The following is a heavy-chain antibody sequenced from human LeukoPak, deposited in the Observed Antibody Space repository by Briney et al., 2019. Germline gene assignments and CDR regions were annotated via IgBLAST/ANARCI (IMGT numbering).Heavy chain of an antibody. CDR3: ARDRTTVTLYYYYGMDV. CDR1: GGTFSSYA. Sequence: SVKFSCKASGGTFSSYAISWVRQAPGQGLEWMGRIIPILGIANYAQKFQGRVTITADKSTSTAYMELSSLRSEDTAVYYCARDRTTVTLYYYYGMDVWGQGTTVTVSS. CDR2: IIPILGIA. J-gene: IGHJ6*02. D-gene: IGHD4-17*01. V-gene: IGHV1-69*04.